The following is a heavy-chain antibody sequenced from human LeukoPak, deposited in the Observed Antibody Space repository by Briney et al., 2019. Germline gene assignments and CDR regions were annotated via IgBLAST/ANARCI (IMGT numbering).Heavy chain of an antibody. CDR1: GYTFTSYY. D-gene: IGHD2-2*01. J-gene: IGHJ4*02. Sequence: ASVTVSFTASGYTFTSYYTHWVRQAPGQGLEWMGIINPSGGSTSYAQKFQGRVTMTRDTSTSTVYMELSSLRSEDMAVYYCARDDCSSTSCYHSIDYWGQGTLVTVSS. CDR3: ARDDCSSTSCYHSIDY. CDR2: INPSGGST. V-gene: IGHV1-46*01.